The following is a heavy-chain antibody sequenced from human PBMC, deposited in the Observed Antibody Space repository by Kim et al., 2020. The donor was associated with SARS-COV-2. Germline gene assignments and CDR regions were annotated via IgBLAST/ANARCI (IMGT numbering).Heavy chain of an antibody. CDR2: T. Sequence: TKYADSVQSRFSISRDNSNNTLFLQMNSLRVEDTAIYYCAKGGPAGCFDSWGQGTLVTVSS. J-gene: IGHJ4*02. CDR3: AKGGPAGCFDS. D-gene: IGHD2-15*01. V-gene: IGHV3-23*01.